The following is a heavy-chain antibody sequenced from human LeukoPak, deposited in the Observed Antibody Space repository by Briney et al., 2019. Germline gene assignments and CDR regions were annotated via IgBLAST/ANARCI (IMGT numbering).Heavy chain of an antibody. CDR2: ISAYNGNT. CDR1: GYTFTSYG. D-gene: IGHD6-19*01. Sequence: GASVKVSCKASGYTFTSYGISWVRQAPGQGLEWMGWISAYNGNTNYAQKLQGRVTMTTDTSTSTAYMELRSLRSDDTAVYYCARYGQWLVFEESWFDPWGQGTLVTVSS. CDR3: ARYGQWLVFEESWFDP. J-gene: IGHJ5*02. V-gene: IGHV1-18*01.